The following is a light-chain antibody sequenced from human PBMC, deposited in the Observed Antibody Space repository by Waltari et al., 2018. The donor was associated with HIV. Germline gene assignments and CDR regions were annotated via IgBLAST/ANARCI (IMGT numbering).Light chain of an antibody. V-gene: IGKV3-15*01. CDR2: SAS. CDR3: QQYNDWPWFT. CDR1: QSVSSN. J-gene: IGKJ2*01. Sequence: EIVMTQSPATLSVSPGKTATLSCRASQSVSSNLAWYQQKAGQTPRLLIYSASTRATGIPPRCSGSGSGTRFALTITSLQPEDVAEYYCQQYNDWPWFTFGQGTKLEIK.